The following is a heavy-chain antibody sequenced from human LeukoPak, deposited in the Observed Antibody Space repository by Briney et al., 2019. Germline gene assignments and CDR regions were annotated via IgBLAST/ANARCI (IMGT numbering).Heavy chain of an antibody. CDR3: ARGFPAHYDFWSGYYSFGDY. CDR2: ISSSSSYI. D-gene: IGHD3-3*01. CDR1: GFTVSINY. V-gene: IGHV3-21*01. Sequence: GGSLRLSCAASGFTVSINYMRWVRQAPGKGLEWVSSISSSSSYIYYADSVKGRFTISRDNAENSLYLQMNSLRAEDTAVYYSARGFPAHYDFWSGYYSFGDYWGQGTLVTVSS. J-gene: IGHJ4*02.